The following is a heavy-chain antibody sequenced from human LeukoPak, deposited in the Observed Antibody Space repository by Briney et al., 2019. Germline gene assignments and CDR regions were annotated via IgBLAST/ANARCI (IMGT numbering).Heavy chain of an antibody. V-gene: IGHV3-9*01. J-gene: IGHJ4*02. Sequence: GGSLRLSCAASGFTFDDYAMHWVRQAPGKGLEWVSGISWNSGSIGYADSVKGRFTISRDNSKNTLYLHMNSLRAEDTAVYYCAKGDYYDSSSYYKLFDYWGQGTLVTVSS. CDR2: ISWNSGSI. CDR3: AKGDYYDSSSYYKLFDY. CDR1: GFTFDDYA. D-gene: IGHD3-22*01.